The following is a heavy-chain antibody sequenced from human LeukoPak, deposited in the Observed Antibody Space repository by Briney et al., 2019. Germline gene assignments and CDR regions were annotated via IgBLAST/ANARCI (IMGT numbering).Heavy chain of an antibody. J-gene: IGHJ4*02. CDR3: ARRSISCLDY. CDR1: GGSFSNYY. CDR2: INHRGIT. Sequence: SETLSLTCVVYGGSFSNYYWSWIRRPPGKGLEWIGEINHRGITNYNPSLTSRVTISVDTSKNQFSLNLTSLTAADTAVYYCARRSISCLDYWGQGTLVPVSS. V-gene: IGHV4-34*01. D-gene: IGHD2-2*01.